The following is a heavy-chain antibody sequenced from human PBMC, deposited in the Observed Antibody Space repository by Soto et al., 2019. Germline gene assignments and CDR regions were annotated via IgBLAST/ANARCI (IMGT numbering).Heavy chain of an antibody. D-gene: IGHD6-19*01. Sequence: GESLKISCKGSGYSFTSYWIGWVRQMPGKGLEWMGIIYPGDSDTRYSPSFQGQVTISADKSISTAYLQWSSLKASDTAMYYCARREFGQYNGGWSDVFDIWGQGTMVTVSS. CDR1: GYSFTSYW. CDR3: ARREFGQYNGGWSDVFDI. CDR2: IYPGDSDT. V-gene: IGHV5-51*01. J-gene: IGHJ3*02.